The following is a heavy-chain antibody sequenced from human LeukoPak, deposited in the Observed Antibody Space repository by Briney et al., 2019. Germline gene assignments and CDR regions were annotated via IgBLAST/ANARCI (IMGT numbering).Heavy chain of an antibody. D-gene: IGHD2-2*01. Sequence: GGSLRLSCAASGFTFSSYWMHWVRHAPGKGLVWVSRINSYGSSTSYADSVKGRFTISRDNAKNTLYLQMNSLRAEDTAVYYCGRETSTSFDIWGQGTMVTVSS. CDR1: GFTFSSYW. V-gene: IGHV3-74*01. J-gene: IGHJ3*02. CDR2: INSYGSST. CDR3: GRETSTSFDI.